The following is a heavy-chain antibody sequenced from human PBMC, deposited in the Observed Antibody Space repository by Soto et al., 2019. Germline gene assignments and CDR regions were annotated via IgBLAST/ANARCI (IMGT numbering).Heavy chain of an antibody. Sequence: QVQLQQWGAGLLKPSETLSLTCAVYGGSFRGYYWSWIRQPPGKGLEWIGEINHSGSSNYNPSLKIRVTISIDTSKNQFSLKLSSVTAADTAVYYCARALYSSGWYYAFDIWDQGTMVIVSS. D-gene: IGHD6-19*01. V-gene: IGHV4-34*01. CDR1: GGSFRGYY. J-gene: IGHJ3*02. CDR3: ARALYSSGWYYAFDI. CDR2: INHSGSS.